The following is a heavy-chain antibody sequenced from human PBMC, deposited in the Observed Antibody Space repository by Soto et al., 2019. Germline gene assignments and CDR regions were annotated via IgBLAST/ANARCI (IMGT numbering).Heavy chain of an antibody. CDR3: AKDLDSSPYFQH. J-gene: IGHJ1*01. CDR2: ISYDGSNK. Sequence: QVQLVESGGGVVQPGRSLRLSCAASGFTFSSYGMHWVRQAPGKGLEWVAVISYDGSNKYYADSVKGRFTISRDNSKNTLYLQMNSLRAEDTAVYYCAKDLDSSPYFQHWGQGTLVTVSS. D-gene: IGHD3-22*01. V-gene: IGHV3-30*18. CDR1: GFTFSSYG.